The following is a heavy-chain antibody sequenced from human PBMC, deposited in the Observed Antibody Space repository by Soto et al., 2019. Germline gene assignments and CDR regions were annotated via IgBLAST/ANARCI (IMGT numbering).Heavy chain of an antibody. Sequence: QVQLVQSGAEVKQPGASVKLSCKASGYTFTTYYIHWVRQAPGQGLEWMGMINPTGASTSYAQKFQGRVTMTRDTSTSTVYMELSSRRSEDTAVYYCARNDNSGLDYWGQGTLVTVSS. J-gene: IGHJ4*02. CDR2: INPTGAST. V-gene: IGHV1-46*01. CDR1: GYTFTTYY. D-gene: IGHD3-22*01. CDR3: ARNDNSGLDY.